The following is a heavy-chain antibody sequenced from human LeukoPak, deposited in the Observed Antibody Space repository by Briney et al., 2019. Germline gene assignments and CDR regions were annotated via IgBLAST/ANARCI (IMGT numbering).Heavy chain of an antibody. Sequence: SETLSLTCTVWGGFISSQDGIWLRQPPGKGLAGIGYIEYRGSTNYNPSLKSRVTISVDTSKNQFSLKLSSVTAAETAVYYHARQGCSGGSCYYNKNYGIDVWGQGTTVTVSS. CDR3: ARQGCSGGSCYYNKNYGIDV. CDR2: IEYRGST. J-gene: IGHJ6*02. D-gene: IGHD2-15*01. CDR1: GGFISSQD. V-gene: IGHV4-59*08.